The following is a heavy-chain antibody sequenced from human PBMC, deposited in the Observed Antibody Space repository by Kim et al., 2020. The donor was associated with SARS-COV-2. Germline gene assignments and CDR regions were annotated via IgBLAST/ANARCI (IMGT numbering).Heavy chain of an antibody. D-gene: IGHD1-26*01. CDR3: AKDRRGSYSREIYGMDV. V-gene: IGHV3-30*02. Sequence: VKGRFTISRDNSKNTLYLQMNSLRAEDTAVYYCAKDRRGSYSREIYGMDVWGQGTTVTVSS. J-gene: IGHJ6*02.